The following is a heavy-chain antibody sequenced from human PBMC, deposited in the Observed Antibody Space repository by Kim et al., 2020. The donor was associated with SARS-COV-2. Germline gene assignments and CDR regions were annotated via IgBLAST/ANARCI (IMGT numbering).Heavy chain of an antibody. D-gene: IGHD2-2*01. V-gene: IGHV1-18*01. Sequence: ASVKISCKASGYTFTSYGISWVRQAPGQGLEWMGWISAYNGNTNYAQKLQGRVTMTTDTSTSTAYMELRSLRSDDTAVYYCARYHCSSTSCYLRGDYYYYMDVWGKGTTVTVSS. CDR1: GYTFTSYG. CDR3: ARYHCSSTSCYLRGDYYYYMDV. J-gene: IGHJ6*03. CDR2: ISAYNGNT.